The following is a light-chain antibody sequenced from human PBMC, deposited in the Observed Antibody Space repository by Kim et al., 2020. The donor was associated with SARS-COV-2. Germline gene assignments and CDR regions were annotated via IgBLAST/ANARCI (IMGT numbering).Light chain of an antibody. CDR2: GAS. CDR1: QSVSSSY. V-gene: IGKV3-20*01. Sequence: SPGERAALSCRASQSVSSSYLAWYQQKPGQAPRLLIYGASSRATGIPDRFSGSGSGTDFTLTISRLEPEDFAVYYCQQYSSSPLYTFGQGTKLEI. J-gene: IGKJ2*01. CDR3: QQYSSSPLYT.